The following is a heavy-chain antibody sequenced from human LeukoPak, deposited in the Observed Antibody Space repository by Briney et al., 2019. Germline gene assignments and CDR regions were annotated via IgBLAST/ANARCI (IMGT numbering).Heavy chain of an antibody. CDR2: ISGSGGST. CDR1: GFTFSSYA. J-gene: IGHJ5*02. Sequence: QSGGSLRLTCAASGFTFSSYAMSWVRQAPGKGLEWDSAISGSGGSTYYADSVKGRFTISRDNSKNTLYLQMNSLRAEDTAVYYCANTQNDCSNFNWFDPWGQGTLVTVSS. CDR3: ANTQNDCSNFNWFDP. V-gene: IGHV3-23*01. D-gene: IGHD4-11*01.